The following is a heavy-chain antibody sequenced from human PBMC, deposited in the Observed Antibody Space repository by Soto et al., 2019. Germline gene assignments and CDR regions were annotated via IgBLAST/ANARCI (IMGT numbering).Heavy chain of an antibody. CDR2: ISGSGGST. CDR3: AKAPAPYSRRWCYFDF. J-gene: IGHJ4*02. CDR1: GFTFSSYA. V-gene: IGHV3-23*01. Sequence: GGSLRLSCAASGFTFSSYAMSWVRQAPGKGLEWVSAISGSGGSTYYADSVKGRFTISRDNSKNTLYLQMNSLRAEDTAVYSCAKAPAPYSRRWCYFDFWGQGTLVTVSS. D-gene: IGHD6-13*01.